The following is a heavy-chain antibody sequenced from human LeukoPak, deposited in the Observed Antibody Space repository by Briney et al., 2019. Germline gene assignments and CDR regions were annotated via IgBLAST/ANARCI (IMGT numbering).Heavy chain of an antibody. Sequence: GGSLRLSCAASRLAFSSSAMNWVRQTPGKGLEWLSYSSASSSDVYYADSVKGRFTISRDNAKSSLYLQMNSLTAEDTAIYFCARGRDHAFDIWGQGTRVTVSS. CDR2: SSASSSDV. J-gene: IGHJ3*02. V-gene: IGHV3-48*01. CDR3: ARGRDHAFDI. CDR1: RLAFSSSA.